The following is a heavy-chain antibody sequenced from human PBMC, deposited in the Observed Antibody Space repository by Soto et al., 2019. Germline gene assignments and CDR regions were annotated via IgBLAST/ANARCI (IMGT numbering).Heavy chain of an antibody. CDR3: ARTTAVPNTLRSRYFFDY. Sequence: ASETLSLTCSVSGGSVSDKTYYWSWIRQPPGKRLEGIGYVYYSGTTNYNPSLKSRVTISVDLSRNRFSLRLSSVTTADTALYYCARTTAVPNTLRSRYFFDYWGQGTLVTVSS. V-gene: IGHV4-61*01. CDR1: GGSVSDKTYY. D-gene: IGHD4-17*01. J-gene: IGHJ4*02. CDR2: VYYSGTT.